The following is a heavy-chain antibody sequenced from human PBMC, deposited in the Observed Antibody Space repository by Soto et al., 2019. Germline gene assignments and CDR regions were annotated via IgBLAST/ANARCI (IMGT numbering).Heavy chain of an antibody. Sequence: SETLSLTCTVSGGSISSSSYYWGWIRQPPGKGLEWIGSIYYSGSTYYNPSLKSRVTISVDTSKNQFSLKLSSVTAADTAVYYCARHRYYYDPLFCGMDVWGQGTTVTVSS. CDR1: GGSISSSSYY. D-gene: IGHD3-22*01. CDR2: IYYSGST. V-gene: IGHV4-39*01. CDR3: ARHRYYYDPLFCGMDV. J-gene: IGHJ6*02.